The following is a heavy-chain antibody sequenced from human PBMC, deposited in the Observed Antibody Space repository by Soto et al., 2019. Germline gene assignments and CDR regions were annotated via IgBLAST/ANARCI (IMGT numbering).Heavy chain of an antibody. Sequence: EVQLLESGGGLVQPGGSLRLSCAASGFTFNNYAMTWVRQAPGKGLEWVSAISGGADTTSYADSVKGRFTVSRDGSKSTLYLQMSSLRAEDPALCYCARGRGGSGSLTPRVDFWGQGTLVTVSS. J-gene: IGHJ4*02. CDR3: ARGRGGSGSLTPRVDF. D-gene: IGHD3-10*01. CDR2: ISGGADTT. V-gene: IGHV3-23*01. CDR1: GFTFNNYA.